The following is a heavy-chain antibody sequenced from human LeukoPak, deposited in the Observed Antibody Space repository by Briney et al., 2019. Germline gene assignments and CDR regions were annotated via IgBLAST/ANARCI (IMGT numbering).Heavy chain of an antibody. Sequence: PGRSLRLSCAASGFTFSSYAMNWVRQAPGKGLEWVAVISYDGSNKYYADSVKGRFTISRDNSKNTLYLQMNSLRAEDTAVYYCAREAHYYDPFSSGVFDYWGQGTLVTVSS. CDR1: GFTFSSYA. J-gene: IGHJ4*02. CDR3: AREAHYYDPFSSGVFDY. D-gene: IGHD3-22*01. CDR2: ISYDGSNK. V-gene: IGHV3-30*04.